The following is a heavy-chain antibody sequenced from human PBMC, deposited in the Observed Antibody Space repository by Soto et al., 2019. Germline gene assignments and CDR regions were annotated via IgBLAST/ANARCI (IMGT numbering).Heavy chain of an antibody. V-gene: IGHV3-30*18. CDR2: ISYDGSNK. D-gene: IGHD5-18*01. Sequence: GGSLRLSCAASGFTFSSYGMHWVRQAPGKGLEWVAVISYDGSNKYYADSVKGRFTISRDNSENTLYLQMNSLRAEDTAVYYCAKKSGYSYGYFDYWGQGTLVTVSS. CDR1: GFTFSSYG. J-gene: IGHJ4*02. CDR3: AKKSGYSYGYFDY.